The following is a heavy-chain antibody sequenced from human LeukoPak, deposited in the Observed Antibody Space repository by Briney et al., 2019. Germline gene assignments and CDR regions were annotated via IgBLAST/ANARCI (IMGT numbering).Heavy chain of an antibody. CDR3: ARDEQYQLMILDF. V-gene: IGHV1-18*01. CDR1: GGTFSSYA. CDR2: ISALNGNA. Sequence: GASVKVSCKASGGTFSSYAISWVRQAPGQGLEWMGWISALNGNANYAHKFRGRVTLTRDTSTGTAYMELRSLKSDDTAVYYCARDEQYQLMILDFWGQGTLITVSS. J-gene: IGHJ4*02. D-gene: IGHD3-16*01.